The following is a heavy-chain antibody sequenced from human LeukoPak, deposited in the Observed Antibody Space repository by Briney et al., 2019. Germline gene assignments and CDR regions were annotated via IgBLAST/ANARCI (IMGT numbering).Heavy chain of an antibody. J-gene: IGHJ6*02. D-gene: IGHD2-2*01. Sequence: GESLKISCKASGYSFTSYDINWVRQATGQGLEWMGWMNPSNGDTGYAQKFQGRVTMTRNTSISTAYMELSSLRSEDTAVYYCARQYCSSTSCQFVGYGMDVWGQGTTVTVSS. CDR3: ARQYCSSTSCQFVGYGMDV. CDR1: GYSFTSYD. CDR2: MNPSNGDT. V-gene: IGHV1-8*02.